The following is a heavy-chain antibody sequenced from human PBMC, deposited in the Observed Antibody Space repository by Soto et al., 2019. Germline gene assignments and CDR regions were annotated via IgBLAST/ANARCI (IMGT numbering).Heavy chain of an antibody. CDR2: ISAYNGNT. D-gene: IGHD5-18*01. CDR3: ARALFGYSYGLNWFDP. Sequence: GASVKVSCKASGYTFTSYGISWVRQAPGQGLEWMGWISAYNGNTNYAQKLQGRVTMTTDTSTSTAYMELRSLRSDDTAVYYCARALFGYSYGLNWFDPWGQGTLVTVSS. V-gene: IGHV1-18*01. J-gene: IGHJ5*02. CDR1: GYTFTSYG.